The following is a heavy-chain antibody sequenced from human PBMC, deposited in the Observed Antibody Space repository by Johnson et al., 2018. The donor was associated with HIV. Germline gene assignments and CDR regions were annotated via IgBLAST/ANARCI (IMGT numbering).Heavy chain of an antibody. CDR1: GFTFSGSD. CDR2: IRSKINNYAT. Sequence: EKLVESGGGVVRPGGSLRLSCAASGFTFSGSDMHWVRQASGKGLEWVGRIRSKINNYATEYAVSVKGRFIISRDDSENMAYRQLKSLKTEDTAVYYCSRLVNYYDSRGYYVPGALDIWGQGTTVTVSS. V-gene: IGHV3-73*01. D-gene: IGHD3-22*01. CDR3: SRLVNYYDSRGYYVPGALDI. J-gene: IGHJ3*02.